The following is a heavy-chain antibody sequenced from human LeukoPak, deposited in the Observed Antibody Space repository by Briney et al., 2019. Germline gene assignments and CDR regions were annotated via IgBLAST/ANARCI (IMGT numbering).Heavy chain of an antibody. J-gene: IGHJ5*02. Sequence: PGGSLRLSCAASGFTFSSYSMNWVRQAPGKGLEWVSFISSSSSYIYYADSMKGRFTISRDNAKNSLYLQMNSLRAEDTAVYYCAKDPRVGGSYYGLSFDPWGQGTLVTVSS. CDR1: GFTFSSYS. D-gene: IGHD1-26*01. V-gene: IGHV3-21*01. CDR2: ISSSSSYI. CDR3: AKDPRVGGSYYGLSFDP.